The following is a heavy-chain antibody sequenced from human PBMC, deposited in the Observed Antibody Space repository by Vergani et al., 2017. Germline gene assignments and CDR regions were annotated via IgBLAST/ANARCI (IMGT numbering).Heavy chain of an antibody. V-gene: IGHV3-66*01. Sequence: EVQVVETGGGLVQPGGSLRLSCAASGFTVSSNYMSWVRQAPGKGLESVSVIYSGGSTYYADSVKGRSIISRDNSKNTLYLQMNSLRAEDTAVYYCAKGRYCSGGSCYSFDYWGQGTLVTVSS. J-gene: IGHJ4*02. D-gene: IGHD2-15*01. CDR3: AKGRYCSGGSCYSFDY. CDR1: GFTVSSNY. CDR2: IYSGGST.